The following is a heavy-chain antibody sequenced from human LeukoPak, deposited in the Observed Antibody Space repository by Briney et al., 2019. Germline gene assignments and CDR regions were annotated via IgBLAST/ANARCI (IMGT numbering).Heavy chain of an antibody. Sequence: SETLSLTCTVSRGSISSYYWTWMRQPAGKGLEWIGRIYTSGSTDYNPSLKSRVTMSVDTSKNQFSLKLTSVTAADTAVYYCARRHKQWLVYFDYWGQGTLVTVSS. CDR2: IYTSGST. J-gene: IGHJ4*02. V-gene: IGHV4-4*07. D-gene: IGHD6-19*01. CDR3: ARRHKQWLVYFDY. CDR1: RGSISSYY.